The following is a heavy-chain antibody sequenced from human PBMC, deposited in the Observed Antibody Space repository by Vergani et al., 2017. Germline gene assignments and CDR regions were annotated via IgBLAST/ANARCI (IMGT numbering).Heavy chain of an antibody. J-gene: IGHJ4*02. CDR1: GYIFKNYY. V-gene: IGHV1-46*02. CDR2: VNFVTGAA. D-gene: IGHD1-26*01. Sequence: QVQLVQSGAAVKKPGASAKVSCTASGYIFKNYYMHWLRLAPGQGFQWMGVVNFVTGAATSPQKFGGRITMTRDTSTATFYMDLSSLKYEDTAIYYCAGSIGYSTSGSYRPYFFGWWGQGNLGTGSS. CDR3: AGSIGYSTSGSYRPYFFGW.